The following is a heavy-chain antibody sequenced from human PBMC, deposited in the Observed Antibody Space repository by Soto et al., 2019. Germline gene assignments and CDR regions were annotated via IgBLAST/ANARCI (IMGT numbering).Heavy chain of an antibody. CDR3: AHYGDHVS. V-gene: IGHV3-23*01. D-gene: IGHD4-17*01. J-gene: IGHJ5*02. CDR2: ITGGGYTT. Sequence: EVQLLESGGGLVQPGGSLRLSCTASGFSFSSYAMSWVRQAPGKGLEWVSQITGGGYTTNYADSVKGRFTISRDNSKNTLYVQLNSLRADDTAVYYCAHYGDHVSWGQGTLVTVSS. CDR1: GFSFSSYA.